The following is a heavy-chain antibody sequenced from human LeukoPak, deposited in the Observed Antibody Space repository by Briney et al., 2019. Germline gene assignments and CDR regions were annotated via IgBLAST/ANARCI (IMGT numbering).Heavy chain of an antibody. V-gene: IGHV3-74*01. Sequence: PGGSLRLSCAASRFTFSSYWMHWVRQAPGKGLGWVSRINSDGSSTSYADSVKGRFTISRDNAKNTLYLQMNSLRAEDTAVYYCATWWEGIAAQEFIFWGQGTLVTVSS. CDR1: RFTFSSYW. J-gene: IGHJ4*02. CDR3: ATWWEGIAAQEFIF. CDR2: INSDGSST. D-gene: IGHD6-13*01.